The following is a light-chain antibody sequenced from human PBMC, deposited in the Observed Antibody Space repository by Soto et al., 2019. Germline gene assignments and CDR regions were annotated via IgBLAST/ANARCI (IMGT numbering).Light chain of an antibody. J-gene: IGLJ3*02. Sequence: QSVLTQPPSVSGAPGQRVTISCTGNSSNIGAGYDVLWYQQLPGTAPKLLIYGNTNRHSGVPDRFSGSKSGTSDSLAITGLQAEDEADYHCQSYDRTLSGSVFGGGTKLTVL. CDR2: GNT. CDR1: SSNIGAGYD. CDR3: QSYDRTLSGSV. V-gene: IGLV1-40*01.